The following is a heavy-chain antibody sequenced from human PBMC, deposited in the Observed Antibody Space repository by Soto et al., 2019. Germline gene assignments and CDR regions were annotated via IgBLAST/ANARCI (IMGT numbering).Heavy chain of an antibody. CDR1: GFTFASYA. CDR2: IGNSGGSK. CDR3: AKDKDMIVSPRTFDW. D-gene: IGHD3-22*01. J-gene: IGHJ4*02. Sequence: LRLSCAASGFTFASYAMSWVRQAPGKGLEWVSTIGNSGGSKYYADSVKGRFSISRDNSKNTLVLQMNSLRADDTALYYCAKDKDMIVSPRTFDWWGQGTLVTVSS. V-gene: IGHV3-23*01.